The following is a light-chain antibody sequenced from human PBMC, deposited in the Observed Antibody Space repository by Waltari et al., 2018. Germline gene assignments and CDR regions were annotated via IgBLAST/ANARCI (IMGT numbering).Light chain of an antibody. V-gene: IGKV1-5*03. CDR1: QSFSNW. Sequence: DIQMTQSPSTLSASVGDRVTITCRASQSFSNWLAWYQQKPGKGPNLLIYKASSLESGVPSRFSASGSGTECTLTIRSLQPDDFATYYCQQYSSSSRTFGQGTKVEIK. CDR3: QQYSSSSRT. CDR2: KAS. J-gene: IGKJ1*01.